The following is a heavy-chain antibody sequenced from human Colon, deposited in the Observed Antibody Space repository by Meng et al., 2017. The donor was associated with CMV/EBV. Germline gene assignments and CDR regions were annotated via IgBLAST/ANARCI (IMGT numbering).Heavy chain of an antibody. J-gene: IGHJ4*02. CDR2: TNSDGSKT. V-gene: IGHV3-74*01. Sequence: GESLKISCAASGFIFSKYWMHWVRQAPGKGLVWVSRTNSDGSKTTYADSVKGRFTISRDNAKNTLDLEMQSLRAEDTAIYYCVRDGWGPGTLVTVSS. CDR1: GFIFSKYW. CDR3: VRDG.